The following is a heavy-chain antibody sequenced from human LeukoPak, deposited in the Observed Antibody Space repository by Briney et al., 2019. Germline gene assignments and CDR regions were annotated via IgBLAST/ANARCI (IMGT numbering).Heavy chain of an antibody. CDR2: IKQDGSKK. CDR3: TRVGYIDEGIDY. Sequence: GGSLRLSCVASGFLFSSYWMTWVRQAPGKGLEGVANIKQDGSKKSYVDSVKGRFTISRDNAKNSPYLQMNSLRAEDTAIYYCTRVGYIDEGIDYWGQGTLVTVSS. V-gene: IGHV3-7*04. D-gene: IGHD5-24*01. CDR1: GFLFSSYW. J-gene: IGHJ4*02.